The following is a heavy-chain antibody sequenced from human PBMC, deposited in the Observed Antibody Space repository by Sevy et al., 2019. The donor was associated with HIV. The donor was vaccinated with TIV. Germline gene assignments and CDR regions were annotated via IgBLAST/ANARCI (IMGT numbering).Heavy chain of an antibody. V-gene: IGHV3-74*01. CDR1: GFTFSSYW. D-gene: IGHD1-26*01. Sequence: GGSLRLSCAASGFTFSSYWMHLVRQAPGKGLVWVSRINSDGSSTSYADSVKGRFTISRDNAKNTLYLQMNSLRVEDTAVYYCVRTRVGARDFDYWGQGTLVTVSS. CDR3: VRTRVGARDFDY. CDR2: INSDGSST. J-gene: IGHJ4*02.